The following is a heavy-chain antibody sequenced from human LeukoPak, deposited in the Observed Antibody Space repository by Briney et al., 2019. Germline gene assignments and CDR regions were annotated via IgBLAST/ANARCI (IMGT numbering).Heavy chain of an antibody. J-gene: IGHJ5*02. Sequence: SETLSLTCTVSGGSISSYYWSWIRQPPGKGLEWIGYIYYSGSTNYNPSLKSRVTISVDTSKNQFSLKLSSVTAAGTAVYYCASHNYDILTDWFDPWGQGTLVTVSS. CDR3: ASHNYDILTDWFDP. CDR1: GGSISSYY. V-gene: IGHV4-59*12. CDR2: IYYSGST. D-gene: IGHD3-9*01.